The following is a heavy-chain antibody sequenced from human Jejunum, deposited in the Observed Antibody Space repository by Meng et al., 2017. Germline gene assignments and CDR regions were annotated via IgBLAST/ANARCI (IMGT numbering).Heavy chain of an antibody. Sequence: QVQPQQTGPGLVKPPQTPSLTCAISGDSVSSNSAAWNWIRQSPSRGLEWLGRTYYRSKYYNDYALSVKSRITINPDTSKNQFSLQLNPVTPEDTAIYYCARDWGDVRGGFDFWGQGTLVTVSS. CDR1: GDSVSSNSAA. CDR3: ARDWGDVRGGFDF. CDR2: TYYRSKYYN. J-gene: IGHJ4*02. V-gene: IGHV6-1*01. D-gene: IGHD3-10*02.